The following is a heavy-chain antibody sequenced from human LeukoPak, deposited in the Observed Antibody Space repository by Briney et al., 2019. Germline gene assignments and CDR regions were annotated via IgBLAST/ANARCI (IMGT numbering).Heavy chain of an antibody. CDR2: IYYSGST. CDR1: GGSISSDC. V-gene: IGHV4-59*01. CDR3: ALDSSGWSDDSFDI. Sequence: SETLSLTCTVSGGSISSDCWSWIRQPPGKGLEWIGYIYYSGSTNYNPSLKSRVTISVDTSKNQFSLNLKSVTAADTAVYYCALDSSGWSDDSFDIWGHGTMVTVSS. D-gene: IGHD6-13*01. J-gene: IGHJ3*02.